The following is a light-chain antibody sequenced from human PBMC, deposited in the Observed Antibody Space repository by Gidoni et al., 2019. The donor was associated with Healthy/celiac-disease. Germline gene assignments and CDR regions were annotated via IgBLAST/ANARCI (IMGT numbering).Light chain of an antibody. V-gene: IGKV3-15*01. CDR1: QSVSSN. Sequence: DIVMTQSPATLSVSPGERATLPCSASQSVSSNLSWYQQNPGQAPRLLIFGASSRATGVPARFSGGGSGTEFTLTISSLQSDDFAVYYCQQYNNWPPITFGQGTRLEIK. J-gene: IGKJ5*01. CDR3: QQYNNWPPIT. CDR2: GAS.